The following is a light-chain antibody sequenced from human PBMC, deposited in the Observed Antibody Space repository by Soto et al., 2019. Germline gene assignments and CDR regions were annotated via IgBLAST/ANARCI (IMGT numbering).Light chain of an antibody. CDR2: NNN. CDR3: ATWDDSLNARGV. CDR1: RSNIGNNA. Sequence: HSVLTQTPSASGTPGQTVTISCSGSRSNIGNNAVSWYQQFPGTAPKLLIYNNNQRPSGVPDRFSGSKSGTSASLAISGLQSEDEADYYCATWDDSLNARGVFGGGTKLTV. J-gene: IGLJ3*02. V-gene: IGLV1-44*01.